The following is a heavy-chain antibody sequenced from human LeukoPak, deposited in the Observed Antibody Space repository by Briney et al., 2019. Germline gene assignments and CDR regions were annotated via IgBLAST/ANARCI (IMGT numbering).Heavy chain of an antibody. CDR3: ARAVYSSSRATTSFDY. CDR1: DGSITNND. CDR2: VHYSGTT. Sequence: PSETLSLTCTVSDGSITNNDWSWVRQTPGKGLEFIGYVHYSGTTNYNPSLRSRVTISIDTSRKHFFLKLKSVTAADTAVYYCARAVYSSSRATTSFDYWGQGTLVTVSS. D-gene: IGHD6-6*01. J-gene: IGHJ4*02. V-gene: IGHV4-59*01.